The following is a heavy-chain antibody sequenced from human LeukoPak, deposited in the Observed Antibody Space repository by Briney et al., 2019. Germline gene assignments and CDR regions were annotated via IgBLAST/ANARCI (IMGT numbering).Heavy chain of an antibody. CDR1: GFTFSSYS. Sequence: GGSLRLSCAASGFTFSSYSMNWVRQAPGKGLEWVPSISSCSSYIYYADSVKGRFTISRDNAKNSLYLQMNSLRAEDTAVYYCAARGGGNWFDPWGQGTLVTVSS. D-gene: IGHD4-23*01. CDR3: AARGGGNWFDP. CDR2: ISSCSSYI. V-gene: IGHV3-21*04. J-gene: IGHJ5*02.